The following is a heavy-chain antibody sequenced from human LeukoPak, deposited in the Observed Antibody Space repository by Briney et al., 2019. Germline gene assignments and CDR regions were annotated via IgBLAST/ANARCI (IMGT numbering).Heavy chain of an antibody. CDR3: ARVSWVQKAYMYYYYGMDV. Sequence: ASVKVSCEASGGTFSSYAISWVRQAPGQGLEWMGGIIPIFGTANYAQKFQGRVTITADESTSTAYMELSSLRSEDTAVYYCARVSWVQKAYMYYYYGMDVWGQGTTVTVSS. CDR1: GGTFSSYA. V-gene: IGHV1-69*13. J-gene: IGHJ6*02. CDR2: IIPIFGTA. D-gene: IGHD2-21*01.